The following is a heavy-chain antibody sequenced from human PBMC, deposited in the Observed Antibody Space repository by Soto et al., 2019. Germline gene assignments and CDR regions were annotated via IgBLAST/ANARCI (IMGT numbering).Heavy chain of an antibody. V-gene: IGHV4-30-4*01. D-gene: IGHD3-22*01. CDR1: GGSISSGDYY. CDR2: LYYSGST. Sequence: QVQLQESGPGLVKPSQTLSLTCTFSGGSISSGDYYWSWIRQPPGKGLEWIGYLYYSGSTYYNPSLKSRVTISVDTSKNQFSLKLSSVTAADTAVYYCARDHVVVRHIDYWGQGTLVTVSS. J-gene: IGHJ4*02. CDR3: ARDHVVVRHIDY.